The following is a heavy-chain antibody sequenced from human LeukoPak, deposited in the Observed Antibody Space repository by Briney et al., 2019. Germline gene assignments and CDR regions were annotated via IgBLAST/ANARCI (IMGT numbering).Heavy chain of an antibody. J-gene: IGHJ4*02. CDR3: ARVLPPLPLGLWFGELSPYYFDY. V-gene: IGHV4-39*07. D-gene: IGHD3-10*01. Sequence: SETLSLTCTVSGGSISNDNYHWGWIRQPPGKGLEWIGEINHSGSTNYNPSLKSRVTISVDTSKNQFSLKLSSVTAADTAVYYCARVLPPLPLGLWFGELSPYYFDYWGQGTLVTVSS. CDR1: GGSISNDNYH. CDR2: INHSGST.